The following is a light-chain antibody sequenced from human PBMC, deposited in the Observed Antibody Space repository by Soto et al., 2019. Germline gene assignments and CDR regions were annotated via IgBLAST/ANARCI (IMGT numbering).Light chain of an antibody. Sequence: EVVLTQSPATLSLSPGERATLSCRASQTVGGHFAWYQQKPGQAPRLLISEPSNRATGIPGRFSGSGSGTDVTLTISSLEPEDFAVYYCQHHSNWLRTFGGGTKVEIE. V-gene: IGKV3-11*01. J-gene: IGKJ4*01. CDR1: QTVGGH. CDR3: QHHSNWLRT. CDR2: EPS.